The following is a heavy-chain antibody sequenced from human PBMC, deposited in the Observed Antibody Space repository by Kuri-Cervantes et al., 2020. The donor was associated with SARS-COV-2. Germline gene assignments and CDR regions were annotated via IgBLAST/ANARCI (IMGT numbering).Heavy chain of an antibody. CDR3: ARDLAAGPLRGYYYYGMDV. CDR2: ISSSSSYI. CDR1: GFTFSNYS. J-gene: IGHJ6*02. D-gene: IGHD6-6*01. V-gene: IGHV3-21*01. Sequence: GGSLRLSCAASGFTFSNYSMNWVRQAPGKGLEWVSSISSSSSYIYYADSVKGRFTISRDNAKNSLYLQMNSLRAEDTAVYYCARDLAAGPLRGYYYYGMDVWGQGTTVTVSS.